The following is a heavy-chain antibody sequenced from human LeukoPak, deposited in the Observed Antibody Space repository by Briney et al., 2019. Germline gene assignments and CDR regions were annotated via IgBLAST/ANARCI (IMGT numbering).Heavy chain of an antibody. Sequence: PSETLSLTCTVSGGSISSYYWSWIRQPPGKGLEWIGYIYYSGSTNYNPSLKSRVTISVDTSKNQFSLKLSSVTAADTAVYYCARLSTGLYFQHWGQGTLVTVSS. CDR2: IYYSGST. V-gene: IGHV4-59*08. CDR1: GGSISSYY. J-gene: IGHJ1*01. CDR3: ARLSTGLYFQH. D-gene: IGHD2-2*01.